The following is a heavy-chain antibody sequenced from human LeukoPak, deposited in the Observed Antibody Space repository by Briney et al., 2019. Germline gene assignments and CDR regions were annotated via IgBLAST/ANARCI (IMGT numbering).Heavy chain of an antibody. Sequence: SETLSLTCTVSRYSITGGYYWSWIRQSPGKGLEWIGSIYYSGTTIYNPSLKSRVTILVDTSKNQFSLNLTPVIAADTALYYCARGGLYTGAYFTFDYWGQGTLVTASS. V-gene: IGHV4-38-2*02. CDR2: IYYSGTT. CDR1: RYSITGGYY. J-gene: IGHJ4*02. CDR3: ARGGLYTGAYFTFDY. D-gene: IGHD4-17*01.